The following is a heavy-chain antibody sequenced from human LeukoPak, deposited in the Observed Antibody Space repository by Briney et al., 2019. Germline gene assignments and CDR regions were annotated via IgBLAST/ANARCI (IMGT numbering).Heavy chain of an antibody. CDR2: INHSGST. V-gene: IGHV4-34*01. CDR3: ARGPYHYYYYYMDV. J-gene: IGHJ6*03. D-gene: IGHD2-21*01. CDR1: GGSISSYY. Sequence: PSETLSLTCTVSGGSISSYYWSWIRQPPGKGLEWIGEINHSGSTNYNPSLKSRVTISVDTSKNQFSLKLSSVTAADTAVYYCARGPYHYYYYYMDVWGKGTTVTVSS.